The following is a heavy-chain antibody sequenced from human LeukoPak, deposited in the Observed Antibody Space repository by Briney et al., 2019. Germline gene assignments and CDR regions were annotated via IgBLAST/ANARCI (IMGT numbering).Heavy chain of an antibody. CDR1: GYTFTSYD. CDR2: INPSSGGT. CDR3: ARGPSGSDY. Sequence: ASVKVSCKASGYTFTSYDINWVRQAPGQGLEWMGRINPSSGGTNYAQKFQGRVTMTRDTSINTAYMDLSSLRSDDTAVYYCARGPSGSDYWGQGTLVTVSS. V-gene: IGHV1-2*06. D-gene: IGHD3-10*01. J-gene: IGHJ4*02.